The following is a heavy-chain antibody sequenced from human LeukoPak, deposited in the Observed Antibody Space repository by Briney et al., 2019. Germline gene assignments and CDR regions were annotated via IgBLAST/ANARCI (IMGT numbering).Heavy chain of an antibody. CDR3: ARDRVLNCSSTSCYSYYYYYYMDV. J-gene: IGHJ6*03. CDR1: GGTFISYA. D-gene: IGHD2-2*01. V-gene: IGHV1-69*01. CDR2: IIPIFGTA. Sequence: ASVKVSCKASGGTFISYAISWVRQAPGQGLEWMGGIIPIFGTANYAQKFQGRVTITADESTSTAYMELSSLRSEDTAVYYCARDRVLNCSSTSCYSYYYYYYMDVWGKGTTVTVSS.